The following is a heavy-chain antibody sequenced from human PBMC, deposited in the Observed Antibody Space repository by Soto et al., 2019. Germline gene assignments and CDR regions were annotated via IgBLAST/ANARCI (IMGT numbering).Heavy chain of an antibody. D-gene: IGHD3-10*01. Sequence: SVKVSCKASGFTFTSSAVQWVRQARGQRLEWIGWVVVGSGNTNYAQKFQERVTITRDMSTSTAYMELSSLRSEDTAVYYCAADYRGDNWFDPWGQGTLVTVSS. V-gene: IGHV1-58*01. J-gene: IGHJ5*02. CDR1: GFTFTSSA. CDR3: AADYRGDNWFDP. CDR2: VVVGSGNT.